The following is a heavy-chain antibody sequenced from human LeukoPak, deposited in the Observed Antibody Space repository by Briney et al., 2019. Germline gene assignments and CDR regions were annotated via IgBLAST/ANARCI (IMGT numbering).Heavy chain of an antibody. Sequence: SETLSLTCTVSGGSISSYYWSWIRQPPGKGLEWIGDIHYSGSTNYNPSLKSRVTISVDTSKNQFSLKLTSLTAADTAVYYCARGAMATTPFFDYWGQGTLVTVSS. CDR1: GGSISSYY. CDR2: IHYSGST. J-gene: IGHJ4*02. D-gene: IGHD5-24*01. V-gene: IGHV4-59*01. CDR3: ARGAMATTPFFDY.